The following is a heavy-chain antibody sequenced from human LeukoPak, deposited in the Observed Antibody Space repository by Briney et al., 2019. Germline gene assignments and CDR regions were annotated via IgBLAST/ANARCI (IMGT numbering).Heavy chain of an antibody. Sequence: PSETLSLTCTVSGGSISSSSYSWGWIRQPPGKGLEWLGSIYYSGTTYYNPSLKSRVTISVDTSKNQFSLKLSSVTAADTAVYYCARDPWDYDILTGYYVNWFDPWGQGTLVTVSS. CDR1: GGSISSSSYS. CDR2: IYYSGTT. D-gene: IGHD3-9*01. J-gene: IGHJ5*02. V-gene: IGHV4-39*02. CDR3: ARDPWDYDILTGYYVNWFDP.